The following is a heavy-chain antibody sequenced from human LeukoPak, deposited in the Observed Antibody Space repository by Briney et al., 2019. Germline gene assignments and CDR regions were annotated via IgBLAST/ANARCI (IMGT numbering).Heavy chain of an antibody. Sequence: AGGSLRLSCTASKFTFSNYGMQWVRQAPGKGLEWVAVISSDGGTKYYADSVKGRFTLSRDNSRNTLDLQMNSLGPEDTAVYYCAKEYDSGGYGAYFDYWGQGTLVTVSS. CDR1: KFTFSNYG. V-gene: IGHV3-30*18. CDR3: AKEYDSGGYGAYFDY. J-gene: IGHJ4*02. D-gene: IGHD3-10*01. CDR2: ISSDGGTK.